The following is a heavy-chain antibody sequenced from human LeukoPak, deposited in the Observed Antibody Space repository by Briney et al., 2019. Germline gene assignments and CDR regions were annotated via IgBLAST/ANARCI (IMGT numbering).Heavy chain of an antibody. D-gene: IGHD3-10*01. CDR1: GGSISSYY. V-gene: IGHV4-59*01. CDR3: ARAGYYGSRFDP. J-gene: IGHJ5*02. CDR2: IYYSGST. Sequence: PSETQSLTCTVSGGSISSYYWSWIRQPPGKGLEWIGYIYYSGSTNYKPSLKSRVTISVDTSKNQFSLKLSSVTAADTAVYYCARAGYYGSRFDPWGQGTLVTVSS.